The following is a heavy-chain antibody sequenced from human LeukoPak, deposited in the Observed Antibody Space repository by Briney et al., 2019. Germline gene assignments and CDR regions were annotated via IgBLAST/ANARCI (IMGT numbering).Heavy chain of an antibody. CDR2: INAGNGNT. Sequence: ASVKVSCKASGYTFTSYAMHWVRQAPGQRLEWMGWINAGNGNTKYSQEFQGRVTITRDTSASTAYMELSSLRSEDMAVYYCARDGRLDRSGWFLFDYWGQGTLVTVSS. D-gene: IGHD6-19*01. V-gene: IGHV1-3*03. CDR1: GYTFTSYA. CDR3: ARDGRLDRSGWFLFDY. J-gene: IGHJ4*02.